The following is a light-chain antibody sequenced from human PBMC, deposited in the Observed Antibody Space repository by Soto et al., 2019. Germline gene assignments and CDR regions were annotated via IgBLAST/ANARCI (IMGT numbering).Light chain of an antibody. CDR3: SSYAGSNNFVV. Sequence: QSALTQPPSASGSPGQSVTISCTGTSSDVGAYSYVYWYQQHPGKAPKLMIYEVSKRPSGVPDRFSGSKSGNTASLTVSGRRGEDEADYYCSSYAGSNNFVVFGGGTKLTVL. CDR2: EVS. CDR1: SSDVGAYSY. V-gene: IGLV2-8*01. J-gene: IGLJ2*01.